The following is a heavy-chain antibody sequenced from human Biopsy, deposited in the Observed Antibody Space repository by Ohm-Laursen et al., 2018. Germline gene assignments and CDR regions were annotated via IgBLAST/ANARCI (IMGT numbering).Heavy chain of an antibody. CDR3: ARGRLRAVARFDY. V-gene: IGHV4-34*01. Sequence: SDTLSLTCAVYGGSFSGYYWSWIRQPPEKGLEWIGEINHSGSTNYNPSLKSRVTISVDTSKNQFSLKLSSVTAADTAVYYCARGRLRAVARFDYWGQGTLVTVSS. CDR2: INHSGST. J-gene: IGHJ4*02. D-gene: IGHD6-19*01. CDR1: GGSFSGYY.